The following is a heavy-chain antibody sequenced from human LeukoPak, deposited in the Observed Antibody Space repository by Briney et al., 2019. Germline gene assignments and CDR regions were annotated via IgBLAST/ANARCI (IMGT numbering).Heavy chain of an antibody. V-gene: IGHV5-51*01. D-gene: IGHD2-2*01. CDR3: ARTPAERMAGIVVIPGSFGDY. J-gene: IGHJ4*02. Sequence: PGESLKISCKGSGYSFTSYWIGWVRQMPGKGLEWMGIIYPGDSDTRYSPSFQGQVTISADKSISTAYLQWSSLEASDTAMYYCARTPAERMAGIVVIPGSFGDYWGQGTLVTVSS. CDR2: IYPGDSDT. CDR1: GYSFTSYW.